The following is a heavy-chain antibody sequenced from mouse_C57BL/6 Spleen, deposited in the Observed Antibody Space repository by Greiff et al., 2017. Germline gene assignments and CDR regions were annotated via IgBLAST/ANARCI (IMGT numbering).Heavy chain of an antibody. CDR3: ARSDGNYEYFEV. CDR2: IYPRSGNT. Sequence: QVQLKQSGAELARPGASVKLSCKASGYTFTSYGISWVKQRTGQGLEWIGEIYPRSGNTYYNEKFKGKATLTADKSSSTAYMELRSLTSEDSAVYFCARSDGNYEYFEVWGTGTTVTVAS. V-gene: IGHV1-81*01. J-gene: IGHJ1*03. CDR1: GYTFTSYG. D-gene: IGHD2-1*01.